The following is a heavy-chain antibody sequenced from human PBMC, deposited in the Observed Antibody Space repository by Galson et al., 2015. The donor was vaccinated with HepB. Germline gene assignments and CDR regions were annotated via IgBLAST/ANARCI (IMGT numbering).Heavy chain of an antibody. J-gene: IGHJ4*02. D-gene: IGHD6-13*01. CDR3: ARAPHSTLYFDY. V-gene: IGHV1-69*04. Sequence: SVKVSCKASGGTFSSYAISWVRQAPGQGLEWMGRIIPILGIANYAQKFQGRVTITADKSTSTAYMELSSLRSEDTAVYYCARAPHSTLYFDYWGQGTLVTVSS. CDR1: GGTFSSYA. CDR2: IIPILGIA.